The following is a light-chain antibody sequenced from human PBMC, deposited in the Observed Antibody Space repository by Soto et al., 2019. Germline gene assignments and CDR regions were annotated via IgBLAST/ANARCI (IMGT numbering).Light chain of an antibody. CDR3: QHYANLPNT. CDR2: DAS. V-gene: IGKV1-33*01. Sequence: DIQMTQSPSSLSAYVGDRVTITCQASQDITNYLNWYQQKPGKAPKLLIYDASNLETGVPSRFSGSGSGTDFSFTISSLRPEDIATYYCQHYANLPNTFGQGTKLEIK. J-gene: IGKJ2*01. CDR1: QDITNY.